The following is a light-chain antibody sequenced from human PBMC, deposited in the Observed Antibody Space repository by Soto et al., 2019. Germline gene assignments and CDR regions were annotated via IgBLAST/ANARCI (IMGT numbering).Light chain of an antibody. Sequence: EIVLTQSPATLSLSPGERATLSCRASQSVGTYLAWYQQKPGQAPRLLIYDASNRATGIPARFSGSGSGTDFTLHISSLEPEDFAFYFCRQRNKWPPIFTFGPGTRVDFK. CDR3: RQRNKWPPIFT. J-gene: IGKJ3*01. CDR2: DAS. CDR1: QSVGTY. V-gene: IGKV3-11*01.